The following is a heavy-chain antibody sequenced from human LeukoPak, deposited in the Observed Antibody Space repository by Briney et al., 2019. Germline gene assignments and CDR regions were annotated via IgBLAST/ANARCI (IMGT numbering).Heavy chain of an antibody. Sequence: PSETLSLTCDVYGGSLIGHYWSWIRQPPGKGLEWIGEINHSGKTNYNPSLKNRVTISLDTSKNQTSLRLSVVTAADTAVYHCARGGIMVRQSINFLFFYAMDVWGHGTTVTVSS. D-gene: IGHD3-10*01. J-gene: IGHJ6*02. CDR2: INHSGKT. V-gene: IGHV4-34*01. CDR1: GGSLIGHY. CDR3: ARGGIMVRQSINFLFFYAMDV.